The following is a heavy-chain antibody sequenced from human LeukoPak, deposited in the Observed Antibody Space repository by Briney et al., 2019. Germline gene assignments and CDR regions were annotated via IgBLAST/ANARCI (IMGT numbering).Heavy chain of an antibody. Sequence: GGSLRLSCAASGFTFSNYGMHWVRQAPGKGLEWVAFIRYDGSNKYYGDSVKGRFTISRDNSKNTLYLQMNSLRAEDTAVYYCAKAPNLVAAPDYWGQGTLVTVPS. D-gene: IGHD2-15*01. J-gene: IGHJ4*02. CDR3: AKAPNLVAAPDY. V-gene: IGHV3-30*02. CDR1: GFTFSNYG. CDR2: IRYDGSNK.